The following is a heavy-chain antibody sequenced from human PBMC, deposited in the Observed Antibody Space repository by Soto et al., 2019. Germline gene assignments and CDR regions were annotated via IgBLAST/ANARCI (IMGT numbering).Heavy chain of an antibody. D-gene: IGHD3-10*01. Sequence: PGESLKISCKGSGYTFTSYWISWVRQMPGKGLEWMARIDLSDPYTSYSPSFQGHISISTDKSIGTAYLQWSSLKASDTAMYYCARHYYGSGSPFDYWGQGTLVTVSS. CDR1: GYTFTSYW. CDR3: ARHYYGSGSPFDY. J-gene: IGHJ4*02. V-gene: IGHV5-10-1*01. CDR2: IDLSDPYT.